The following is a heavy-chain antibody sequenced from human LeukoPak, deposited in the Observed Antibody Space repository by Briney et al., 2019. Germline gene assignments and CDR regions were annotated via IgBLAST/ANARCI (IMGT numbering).Heavy chain of an antibody. D-gene: IGHD3-22*01. CDR3: ASLSYDSSGYLNPGFDY. V-gene: IGHV1-69*02. CDR1: GGTFSSYT. J-gene: IGHJ4*02. CDR2: IIPILGIA. Sequence: GASVKVSCKASGGTFSSYTISWVRQAPGQGLEWMGRIIPILGIANYAQKFQGRVTITAAKSTSTAYMELSSLRAEDTAVYYCASLSYDSSGYLNPGFDYWGQGTLVSVSS.